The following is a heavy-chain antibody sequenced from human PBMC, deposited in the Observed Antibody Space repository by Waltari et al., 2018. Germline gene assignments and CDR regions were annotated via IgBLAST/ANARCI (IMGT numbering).Heavy chain of an antibody. CDR1: GGSISSHY. D-gene: IGHD2-8*02. CDR3: ARGGVGWFDP. Sequence: SGPGLVKPSETLSLTCTVSGGSISSHYWSWIRQPPGKGLEWIGYIYYSGSTNYNPSLKSRVTISVDTSKNQFSLKLSSVTAADTAVYYCARGGVGWFDPWGQGTLVTVSS. CDR2: IYYSGST. J-gene: IGHJ5*02. V-gene: IGHV4-59*11.